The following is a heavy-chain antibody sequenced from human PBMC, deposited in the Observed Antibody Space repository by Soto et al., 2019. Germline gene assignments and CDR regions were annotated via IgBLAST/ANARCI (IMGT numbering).Heavy chain of an antibody. CDR3: ARGRSGYNFEDALDI. CDR1: GGSFSGYY. CDR2: INHSGST. J-gene: IGHJ3*02. V-gene: IGHV4-34*01. D-gene: IGHD5-12*01. Sequence: SETLSLTCAVYGGSFSGYYWSWIRQPPGKGLEWIGEINHSGSTNYNPSLKSRVTISVDTSKNQFSLKLSSVTAADTAVYYCARGRSGYNFEDALDIWGQGTMVTVSS.